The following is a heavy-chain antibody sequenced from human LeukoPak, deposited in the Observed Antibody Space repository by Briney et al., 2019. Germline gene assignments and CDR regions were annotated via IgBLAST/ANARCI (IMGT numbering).Heavy chain of an antibody. CDR2: ISGSGGTT. Sequence: GGSLRLSCAASGFTFSSYAMSWVRQAPGKGLEWVSAISGSGGTTYYADSVKGRFTISRDNSENTLYLQMDSLRAGDTAVYYCAKDNSYSGSVYWGQGTLVTVSS. CDR1: GFTFSSYA. V-gene: IGHV3-23*01. D-gene: IGHD1-26*01. CDR3: AKDNSYSGSVY. J-gene: IGHJ4*02.